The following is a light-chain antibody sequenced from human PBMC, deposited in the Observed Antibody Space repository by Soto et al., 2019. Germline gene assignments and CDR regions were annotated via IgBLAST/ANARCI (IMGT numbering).Light chain of an antibody. CDR3: QQRSNWPPFT. J-gene: IGKJ5*01. V-gene: IGKV3D-20*02. CDR1: QSVANNY. Sequence: EIVLTHSPGTLSLSPGERATLSCRASQSVANNYLAWYQQKPGQAPRLVIYGASSRATGIPDRFSASGSGTDFTLTISSLEPEDFAVYYCQQRSNWPPFTFGQGTRLEIK. CDR2: GAS.